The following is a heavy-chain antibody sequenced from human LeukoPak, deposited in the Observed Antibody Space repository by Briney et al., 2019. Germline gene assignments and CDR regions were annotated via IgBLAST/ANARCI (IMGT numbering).Heavy chain of an antibody. V-gene: IGHV3-48*03. J-gene: IGHJ5*02. CDR3: ARGDPHADL. Sequence: GGPLRLSCAPSGFPFRTYEMSWVRQPPRKGVEGVADITIIGQTNNYADSVKGRFTISRDNAMSSLYLQMNSLRVEDTGVFYCARGDPHADLWGQGTLVTVSS. CDR1: GFPFRTYE. CDR2: ITIIGQTN.